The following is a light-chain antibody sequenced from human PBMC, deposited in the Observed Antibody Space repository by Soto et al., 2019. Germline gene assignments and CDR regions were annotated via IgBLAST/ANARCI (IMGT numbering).Light chain of an antibody. Sequence: DIPMTQAPSSLSASVGDRVTITCRARQDISTYLAWYQQKPGKVPKILISAAYTLQSGVPPRFSASGSGTDFTLTISSLQPEDVATYYCQKYDNAPLTVGGGTKVEIK. J-gene: IGKJ4*01. CDR2: AAY. CDR1: QDISTY. V-gene: IGKV1-27*01. CDR3: QKYDNAPLT.